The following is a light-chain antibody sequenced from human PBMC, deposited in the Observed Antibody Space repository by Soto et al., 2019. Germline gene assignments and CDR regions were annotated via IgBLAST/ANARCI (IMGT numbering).Light chain of an antibody. Sequence: DIQMTQSPSTLSASVGDRVTVTGRASQDIAIYLAWYQQKPGEAPKLLIYAASTLYGGVPSRFSGSGSGTEFTLTISSLQPDDFATYYCQQYNSYPWTSGQGTKVDI. CDR3: QQYNSYPWT. V-gene: IGKV1-9*01. CDR1: QDIAIY. CDR2: AAS. J-gene: IGKJ1*01.